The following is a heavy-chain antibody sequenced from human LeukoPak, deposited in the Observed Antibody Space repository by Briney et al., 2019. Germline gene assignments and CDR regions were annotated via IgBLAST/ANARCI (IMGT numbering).Heavy chain of an antibody. V-gene: IGHV3-11*01. CDR2: ISTSGAI. D-gene: IGHD3-10*01. CDR3: ARGQSWRYYGSGSIGKDAFDT. Sequence: GGSLRLSCAASGFTFSDYYMGWIRQAPGKGLEWVSYISTSGAIYYADSVKGRFTISRDNAKNSLYLQMNSLRAEDTAVYYCARGQSWRYYGSGSIGKDAFDTWGQGTMVTVSS. CDR1: GFTFSDYY. J-gene: IGHJ3*02.